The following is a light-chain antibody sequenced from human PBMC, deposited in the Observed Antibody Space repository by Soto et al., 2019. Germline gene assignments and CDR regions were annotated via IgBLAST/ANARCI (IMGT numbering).Light chain of an antibody. Sequence: DVVLTQTTLSSPVNLGQPASISCRSSQSLVHSDGNNYLTWLQQRPGQSPRLLIYMMSNQVSGVPDRVSGSGAGTDFTLKISRVEGEDVGVYYFMQATQAYTFGQGTKLEIK. CDR1: QSLVHSDGNNY. CDR2: MMS. CDR3: MQATQAYT. V-gene: IGKV2-24*01. J-gene: IGKJ2*01.